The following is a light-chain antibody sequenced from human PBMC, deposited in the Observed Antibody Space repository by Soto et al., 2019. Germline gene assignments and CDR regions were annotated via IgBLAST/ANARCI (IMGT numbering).Light chain of an antibody. CDR2: LESSGSY. CDR1: SGHSSYI. V-gene: IGLV4-60*02. CDR3: ETWDSNTWV. Sequence: QPVLTQSSSASASLGSSVKLTCTLSSGHSSYIIAWHQQQPGKAPRYLMELESSGSYNKGSGIPDRFSGSSSGADRYLTISNLQFEDEADYYCETWDSNTWVFGGGTEVTVL. J-gene: IGLJ3*02.